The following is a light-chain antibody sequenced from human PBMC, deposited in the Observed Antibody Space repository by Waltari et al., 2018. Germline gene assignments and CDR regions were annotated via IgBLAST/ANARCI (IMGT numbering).Light chain of an antibody. J-gene: IGKJ4*01. CDR3: QQRSDWLLT. CDR1: QCVSSY. Sequence: SCRAIQCVSSYLAWYQQKSGQAPRLPIYDASNRATGIPARFSGGGSGTDFTLTISSLEPEDFAVYYCQQRSDWLLTFGGGTKVEIK. V-gene: IGKV3-11*01. CDR2: DAS.